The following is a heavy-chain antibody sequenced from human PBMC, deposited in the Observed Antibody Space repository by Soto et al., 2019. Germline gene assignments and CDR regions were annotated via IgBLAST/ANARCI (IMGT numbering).Heavy chain of an antibody. CDR1: GGSISSYY. CDR2: IYYSGST. J-gene: IGHJ4*02. Sequence: SETLSLTCTVSGGSISSYYWSWIRQPPGKGLEWIGYIYYSGSTNYNPSLKSRVTISVDTSKNQFSLKLSSVTAADTAVYYCATQSPVGAKEVIDYWGQGTLVTVS. V-gene: IGHV4-59*01. D-gene: IGHD1-26*01. CDR3: ATQSPVGAKEVIDY.